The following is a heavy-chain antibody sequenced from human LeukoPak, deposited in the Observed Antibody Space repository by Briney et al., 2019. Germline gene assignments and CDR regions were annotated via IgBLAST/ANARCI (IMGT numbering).Heavy chain of an antibody. Sequence: GAPVKVSCKASGGTFSSYAISWVRQAPGQGLEWMGRIIPIFGTANYAQKFQGRVTITTDESTSTAYMELSSLRSEDTAVYYCARGPLLTYFDYWGQGTLVTVSS. CDR3: ARGPLLTYFDY. CDR2: IIPIFGTA. V-gene: IGHV1-69*05. J-gene: IGHJ4*02. D-gene: IGHD3-10*01. CDR1: GGTFSSYA.